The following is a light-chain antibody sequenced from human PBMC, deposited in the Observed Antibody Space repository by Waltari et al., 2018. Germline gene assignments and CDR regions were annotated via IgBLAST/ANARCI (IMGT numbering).Light chain of an antibody. Sequence: DIQMTQSPSSLPASVGDRGTITCRASQSISNYLNWFQHKPGKAPTLLVYVGSIFQSWVPSRFSGSGSGTDFTLTISSLQLEDLATYYCQQSYKAPFTFGQGTNVEIK. CDR2: VGS. CDR3: QQSYKAPFT. CDR1: QSISNY. J-gene: IGKJ2*01. V-gene: IGKV1-39*01.